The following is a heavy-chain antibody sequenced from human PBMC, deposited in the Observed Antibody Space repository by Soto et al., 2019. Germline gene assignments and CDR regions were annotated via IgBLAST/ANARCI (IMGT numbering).Heavy chain of an antibody. D-gene: IGHD3-22*01. Sequence: QVQLGQSGAEVKKPGSSVKVSCKASGSTFSSYAISWVRQSPGQGLEWMGGIIPIFGTANYAQKFQGRVTITADESTSTAYMERSSLRSEDTDVYYCARVDSSGPDYWGQGTLVTVSS. CDR2: IIPIFGTA. CDR3: ARVDSSGPDY. CDR1: GSTFSSYA. V-gene: IGHV1-69*01. J-gene: IGHJ4*02.